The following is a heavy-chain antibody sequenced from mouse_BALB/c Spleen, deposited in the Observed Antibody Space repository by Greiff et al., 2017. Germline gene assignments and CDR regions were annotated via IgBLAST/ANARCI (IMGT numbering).Heavy chain of an antibody. CDR2: INPSNGRT. Sequence: QVQLQPGAELVKPGASVKLSCKASGYTFTSYWMHWVKQRPGQGLEWIGEINPSNGRTNYNEKFKSKATLTVDKSSSTAYMQLSSLTSEDSAVYYCARSFIITTVPYFDVWGAGTTVTVSS. D-gene: IGHD1-1*01. J-gene: IGHJ1*01. V-gene: IGHV1S81*02. CDR1: GYTFTSYW. CDR3: ARSFIITTVPYFDV.